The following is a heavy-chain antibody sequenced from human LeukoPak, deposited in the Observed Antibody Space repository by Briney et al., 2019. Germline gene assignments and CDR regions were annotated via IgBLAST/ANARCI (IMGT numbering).Heavy chain of an antibody. CDR2: ISSSGSTI. V-gene: IGHV3-48*03. J-gene: IGHJ3*02. CDR1: GFTFSSYE. Sequence: TGGSLRLSCAASGFTFSSYEMNWVRQAPGKGLEWVSYISSSGSTIYYADSVKGRFTISRDNAKNSLYLQMNSLRAEDTAVYYCARGTYYDILSGHPTNDAFDIWGQGTMLTVSS. CDR3: ARGTYYDILSGHPTNDAFDI. D-gene: IGHD3-9*01.